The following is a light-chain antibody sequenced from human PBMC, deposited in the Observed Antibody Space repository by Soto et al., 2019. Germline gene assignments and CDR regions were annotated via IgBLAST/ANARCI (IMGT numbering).Light chain of an antibody. CDR1: SSNIGNNN. V-gene: IGLV1-51*01. CDR2: DNN. CDR3: ATWDGSLPGEV. Sequence: QSVLTQSPSVSGAPGRQVTISGSGRSSNIGNNNVSWYQQLPGTAPKLLIYDNNKRPSGIPDRFSGSKSGTSGTLDITGLQTGDEADYYCATWDGSLPGEVFGGGTKLTVL. J-gene: IGLJ2*01.